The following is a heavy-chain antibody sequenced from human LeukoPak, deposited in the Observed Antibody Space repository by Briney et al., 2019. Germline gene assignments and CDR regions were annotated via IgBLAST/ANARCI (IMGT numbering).Heavy chain of an antibody. D-gene: IGHD2-8*01. J-gene: IGHJ4*02. Sequence: PVWSHTLTRASSRFTSTTYAIAWVRQAPGKVLELVSSLNDVGGHAYYADSVKGRFTISRDNSKNTLFLQMNSLRAEDTAEYYCVKRRSESCANGGCYFESWGQGALVSVSP. CDR2: LNDVGGHA. CDR3: VKRRSESCANGGCYFES. V-gene: IGHV3-23*01. CDR1: RFTSTTYA.